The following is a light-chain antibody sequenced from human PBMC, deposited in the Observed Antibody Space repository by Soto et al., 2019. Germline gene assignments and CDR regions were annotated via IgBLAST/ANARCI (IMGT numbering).Light chain of an antibody. CDR1: SSDVGGYNY. J-gene: IGLJ1*01. V-gene: IGLV2-14*01. Sequence: QSVLTQPASVSGSPGQSITISCTGTSSDVGGYNYVSWYQQHPGTAPKLMIYDVSNRPSGVSNRFSGSKSGNTASLTISGLQAEDEADYYYSSYTSSSTLLYVFGTGTKLTVL. CDR2: DVS. CDR3: SSYTSSSTLLYV.